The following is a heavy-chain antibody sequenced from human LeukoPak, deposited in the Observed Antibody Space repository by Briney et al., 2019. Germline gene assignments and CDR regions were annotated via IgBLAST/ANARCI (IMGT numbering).Heavy chain of an antibody. J-gene: IGHJ4*02. Sequence: SETLSLTCTVSGVSISSYYWRWIRQPPGKGLEWIGDIYYSGSTNYNPYLKSRVTISVDTSKNLLPLKMSSVTAADSAIYYCARGKTYYDFWSGYYTPFLDYWGQGTLVTVSS. CDR3: ARGKTYYDFWSGYYTPFLDY. CDR1: GVSISSYY. D-gene: IGHD3-3*01. V-gene: IGHV4-59*01. CDR2: IYYSGST.